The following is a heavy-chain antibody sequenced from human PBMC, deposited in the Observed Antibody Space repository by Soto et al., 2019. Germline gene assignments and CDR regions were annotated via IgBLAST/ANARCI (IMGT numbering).Heavy chain of an antibody. Sequence: TLTLTCTVSGGSISSGGYYWSWIRQHPGKGLEWIGYIYYSGSTYYNPSLKSRVTISVDTSKNQFSLKLSSVTAADTAVYYCARDGRYCSSTSCSRYYYYYGTDVWGPGTTVTVFS. D-gene: IGHD2-2*01. CDR3: ARDGRYCSSTSCSRYYYYYGTDV. V-gene: IGHV4-31*03. J-gene: IGHJ6*02. CDR1: GGSISSGGYY. CDR2: IYYSGST.